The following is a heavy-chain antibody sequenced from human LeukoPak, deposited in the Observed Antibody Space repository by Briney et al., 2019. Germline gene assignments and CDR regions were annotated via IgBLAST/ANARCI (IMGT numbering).Heavy chain of an antibody. CDR3: ARGIYDILTGYYSEYFQH. Sequence: PSETLSLTCTVSGDSISSFYWSWIRQPAGKGLEWIGRIYTSGSTNYNPSLKSRVTMSVDTSNNQFSLKLSSVTAADTAVYYCARGIYDILTGYYSEYFQHWGQGTLVTVSS. CDR2: IYTSGST. J-gene: IGHJ1*01. CDR1: GDSISSFY. D-gene: IGHD3-9*01. V-gene: IGHV4-4*07.